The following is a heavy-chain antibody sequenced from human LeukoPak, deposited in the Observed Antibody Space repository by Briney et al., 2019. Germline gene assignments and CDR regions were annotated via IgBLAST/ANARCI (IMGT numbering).Heavy chain of an antibody. V-gene: IGHV4-59*01. D-gene: IGHD5-18*01. J-gene: IGHJ6*02. Sequence: PSETLSLTCTVSGGSISSYYWSWIRQPPGKGLEWIGYIYYSGSTNYNPSLKSRVTISVDTSKNQFSLKLSSVTAADTAVYYCARGYSYGSYYYYGMDVWGQGTTVTVSS. CDR3: ARGYSYGSYYYYGMDV. CDR2: IYYSGST. CDR1: GGSISSYY.